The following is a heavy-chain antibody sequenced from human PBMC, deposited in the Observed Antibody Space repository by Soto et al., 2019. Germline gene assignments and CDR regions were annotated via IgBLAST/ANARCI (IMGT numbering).Heavy chain of an antibody. J-gene: IGHJ4*02. CDR1: GFTFSSYA. V-gene: IGHV3-23*01. Sequence: GGSLRLSCAASGFTFSSYAMIWVRQAPGKGLEWVSAISGSGGSTYYADSVKGRFTISRDNSKNTLYLQMNSLRAEDTAVYYCAEDLPGIAAAGTGLGWGQGTLVTVSS. CDR3: AEDLPGIAAAGTGLG. D-gene: IGHD6-13*01. CDR2: ISGSGGST.